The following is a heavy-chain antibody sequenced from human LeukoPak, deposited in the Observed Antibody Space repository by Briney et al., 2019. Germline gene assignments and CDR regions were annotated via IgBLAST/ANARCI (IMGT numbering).Heavy chain of an antibody. V-gene: IGHV4-61*02. CDR2: IYTSGYT. CDR1: GASISSGSYY. Sequence: PSQTLSLTCTVSGASISSGSYYWSWIRQPAGKGLEWIGRIYTSGYTNYNPSLKSRATISVDTSKNQFSLKLSSVTAADTAVYYCARVRWLVRGGDAFDIWGQGTMVTVSS. J-gene: IGHJ3*02. CDR3: ARVRWLVRGGDAFDI. D-gene: IGHD3-10*01.